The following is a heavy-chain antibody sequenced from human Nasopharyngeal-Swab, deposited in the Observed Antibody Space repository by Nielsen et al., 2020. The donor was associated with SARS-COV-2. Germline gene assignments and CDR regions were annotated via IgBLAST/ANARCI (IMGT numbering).Heavy chain of an antibody. CDR1: GFTFSSYA. CDR3: AKEYGYSYGYLDY. J-gene: IGHJ4*02. D-gene: IGHD5-18*01. V-gene: IGHV3-23*03. CDR2: IYSGGSST. Sequence: GESLKISCAASGFTFSSYAMSWVRQAQGKGLEWVSVIYSGGSSTYYADSVKGRFTISRDNSKNTLYLQMNSLRAEDTAVYYCAKEYGYSYGYLDYWGQGTLVTVSS.